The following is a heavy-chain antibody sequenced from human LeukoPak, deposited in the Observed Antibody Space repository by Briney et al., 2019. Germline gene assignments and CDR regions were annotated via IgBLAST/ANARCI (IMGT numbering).Heavy chain of an antibody. CDR3: AKAGTTSWFYFDY. Sequence: GGSLRLSCAASGFTFSSYGMSWVRQAPGKGLEWVSGITGSGANTYYADSVKGRFTISRDNSKNTLFLQMNSLRAEDTAVYYCAKAGTTSWFYFDYWGQGALVTVSS. CDR1: GFTFSSYG. V-gene: IGHV3-23*01. D-gene: IGHD2-2*01. J-gene: IGHJ4*02. CDR2: ITGSGANT.